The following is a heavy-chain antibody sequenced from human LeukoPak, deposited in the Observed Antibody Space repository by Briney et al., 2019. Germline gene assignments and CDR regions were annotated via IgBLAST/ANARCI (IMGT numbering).Heavy chain of an antibody. V-gene: IGHV3-23*01. D-gene: IGHD6-6*01. J-gene: IGHJ4*02. Sequence: GGSLRLSCAASGFTFSNSAMSWARQAPGKGLEWVSGISGSGGSSYYAESVKGRFTISRDNSKNTLYLQMNSLRAEDTAVYYCAKDRTSSPGAYSGQGTLVTVSS. CDR3: AKDRTSSPGAY. CDR1: GFTFSNSA. CDR2: ISGSGGSS.